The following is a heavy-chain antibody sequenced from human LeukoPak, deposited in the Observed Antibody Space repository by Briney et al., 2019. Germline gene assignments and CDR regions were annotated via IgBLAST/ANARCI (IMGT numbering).Heavy chain of an antibody. CDR1: GGSISSYY. Sequence: SETLSLTCTVSGGSISSYYWSWLRQPPGKGLEWIGYIYYSGSTNYNPSLKSRVTISIDTSKNQFSLKLSSVTAADTAVYYCARQSVDGSGSYNFDYWGQGTLVTVSS. CDR2: IYYSGST. V-gene: IGHV4-59*08. J-gene: IGHJ4*02. CDR3: ARQSVDGSGSYNFDY. D-gene: IGHD3-10*01.